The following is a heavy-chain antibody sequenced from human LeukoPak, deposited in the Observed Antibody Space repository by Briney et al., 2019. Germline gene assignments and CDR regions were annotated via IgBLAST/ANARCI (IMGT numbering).Heavy chain of an antibody. CDR2: IYHSGST. Sequence: PSETLSLTCTVSGYSISSGYYWGWIRQPPGKGLEWIGSIYHSGSTYYNPSLKSRVTISVDTSKNQFSLKLSSVTAADTAVYYCASGQDDYVWGSYRHSLDYWGQGTLVTVSS. D-gene: IGHD3-16*02. V-gene: IGHV4-38-2*02. CDR1: GYSISSGYY. J-gene: IGHJ4*02. CDR3: ASGQDDYVWGSYRHSLDY.